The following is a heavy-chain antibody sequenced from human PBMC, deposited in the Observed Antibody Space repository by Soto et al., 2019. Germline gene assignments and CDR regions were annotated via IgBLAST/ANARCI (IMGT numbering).Heavy chain of an antibody. J-gene: IGHJ5*02. CDR2: ISSSSSTI. CDR3: ARENYGDYLNWFDP. V-gene: IGHV3-48*02. Sequence: GGSLRLSCAASGFSFSSYGMQWVRQAPGKGLEWVSYISSSSSTIYYADSVKGRFTISRDNAKNSLYLQMNSLRDEDTAVYYCARENYGDYLNWFDPWAQGTLVTVSS. CDR1: GFSFSSYG. D-gene: IGHD4-17*01.